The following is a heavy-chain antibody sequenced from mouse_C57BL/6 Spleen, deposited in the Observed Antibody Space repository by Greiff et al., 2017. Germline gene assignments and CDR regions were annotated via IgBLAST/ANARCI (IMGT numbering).Heavy chain of an antibody. CDR2: ISSGGDYI. CDR1: GFTFSSYA. D-gene: IGHD2-4*01. V-gene: IGHV5-9-1*02. CDR3: TRDSPSDYDEGRYFDY. Sequence: EVMLVESGEGLVKPGGSLKLSCAASGFTFSSYAMSWVRQTPEKRLEWVAYISSGGDYIYYADTVKGRFTISRDNARNTLYLQMSSLKSEDTAMYYCTRDSPSDYDEGRYFDYWGQGTTLTVSS. J-gene: IGHJ2*01.